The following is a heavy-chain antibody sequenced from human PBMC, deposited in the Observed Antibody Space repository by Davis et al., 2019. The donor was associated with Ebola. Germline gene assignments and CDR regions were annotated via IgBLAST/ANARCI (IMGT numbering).Heavy chain of an antibody. Sequence: ASVKVSCKASGYTFTSYAMNWVRQAPGQGLEWIGRINPNSGGTNYAPKFQGRVTVTRDTSISTAYMELGSLRSDDTAVYYCARDQTTVTTGWFDPWGQGTLVTVSS. CDR2: INPNSGGT. CDR3: ARDQTTVTTGWFDP. J-gene: IGHJ5*02. V-gene: IGHV1-2*06. D-gene: IGHD4-17*01. CDR1: GYTFTSYA.